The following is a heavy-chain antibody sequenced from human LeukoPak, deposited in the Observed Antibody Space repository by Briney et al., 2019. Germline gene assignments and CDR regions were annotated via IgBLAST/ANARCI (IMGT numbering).Heavy chain of an antibody. J-gene: IGHJ5*02. CDR1: GGSISSSSYY. V-gene: IGHV4-39*07. CDR3: ARDQGLAVAGTNWFDP. D-gene: IGHD6-19*01. CDR2: IYYSGST. Sequence: SETLSLTCTVSGGSISSSSYYWRWIRQPPGKALEWIGSIYYSGSTYYNPSLKSRVTISVDTSKNQFSLKLSSVTAADTAVYYCARDQGLAVAGTNWFDPWGQGTLVTVSS.